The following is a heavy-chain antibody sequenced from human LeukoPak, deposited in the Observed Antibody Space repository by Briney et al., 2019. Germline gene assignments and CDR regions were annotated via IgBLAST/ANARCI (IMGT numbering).Heavy chain of an antibody. D-gene: IGHD6-19*01. Sequence: GGSLRLSCAASGFTFSNYCMHWVRQAPGKGLECVANIKQGGSEIHYVDSVKGRFTISRDDAENALSLQMSSLRAEDTAVYYCARGGGWLIDYWGQGTVVTVSS. CDR1: GFTFSNYC. CDR2: IKQGGSEI. V-gene: IGHV3-7*01. J-gene: IGHJ4*02. CDR3: ARGGGWLIDY.